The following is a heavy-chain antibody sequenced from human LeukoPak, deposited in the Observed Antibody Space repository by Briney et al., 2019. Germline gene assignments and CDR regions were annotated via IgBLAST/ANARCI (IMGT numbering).Heavy chain of an antibody. CDR1: GGSFSGYY. CDR3: ARGAKFGVVTY. V-gene: IGHV4-34*01. Sequence: SETLSLTCAVYGGSFSGYYWSWIRQPPGKGLEWIEEINHSGSTNYNPSLKSRVTISVDTSKNQFSLKLSSVTAADTAVYYCARGAKFGVVTYWGQGTLVTVSS. D-gene: IGHD3-3*01. J-gene: IGHJ4*02. CDR2: INHSGST.